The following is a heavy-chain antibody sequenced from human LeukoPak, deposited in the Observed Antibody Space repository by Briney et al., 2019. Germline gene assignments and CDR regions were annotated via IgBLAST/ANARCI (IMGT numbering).Heavy chain of an antibody. J-gene: IGHJ6*03. Sequence: GGSPRLSCAASGFTFSSYSMNCVRQAPGKGLEWVSSISSGTTYIYYSDSVKGRFTISRDNAKNSLYLQMNSLRAEDTALYHCARGDYDYVWGSYMDVWGNGTTVTVSS. CDR2: ISSGTTYI. V-gene: IGHV3-21*04. CDR1: GFTFSSYS. D-gene: IGHD3-16*01. CDR3: ARGDYDYVWGSYMDV.